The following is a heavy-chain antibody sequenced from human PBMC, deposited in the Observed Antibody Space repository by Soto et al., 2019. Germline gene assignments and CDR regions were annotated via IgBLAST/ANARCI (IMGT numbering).Heavy chain of an antibody. CDR1: GFTFSSYA. CDR2: ISGDGSST. J-gene: IGHJ5*01. D-gene: IGHD1-7*01. Sequence: PGGSLRLSCAASGFTFSSYAMSWVRQAPGKGLEWVSRISGDGSSTSYADSVKGRFTISRDNAKNMLYLQVNSLRADDTAVYYCAGSPGLSRISGTTLGAWGQGTLVTVSS. CDR3: AGSPGLSRISGTTLGA. V-gene: IGHV3-74*01.